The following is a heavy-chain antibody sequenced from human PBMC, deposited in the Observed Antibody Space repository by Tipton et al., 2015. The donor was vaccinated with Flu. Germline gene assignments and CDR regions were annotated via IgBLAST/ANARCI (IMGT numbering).Heavy chain of an antibody. Sequence: QSGAEVKKPGESLKIACKASGYNFANYWIAWVRQVAGKDLEWMGIIWPGESDSRYSPSFHGQVTISADKSISTVYLQWISLKASDSAIYYCVRPLGIAARGAIDSWGQGTLVTVSS. CDR3: VRPLGIAARGAIDS. V-gene: IGHV5-51*01. D-gene: IGHD6-6*01. CDR2: IWPGESDS. J-gene: IGHJ4*02. CDR1: GYNFANYW.